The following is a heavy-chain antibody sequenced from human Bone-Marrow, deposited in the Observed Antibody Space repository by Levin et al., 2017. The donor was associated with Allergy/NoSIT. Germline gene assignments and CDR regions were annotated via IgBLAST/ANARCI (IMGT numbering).Heavy chain of an antibody. CDR3: AKAHGITMIVVVITDYYYGMDV. Sequence: PGGSLRLSCAASGFTFSSYAMSWVRQAPGKGLEWVSAISGSGGSTYYADSVKGRFTISRDNSKNTLYLQMNSLRAEDTAVYYCAKAHGITMIVVVITDYYYGMDVWGQGTTVTVSS. J-gene: IGHJ6*02. V-gene: IGHV3-23*01. CDR2: ISGSGGST. CDR1: GFTFSSYA. D-gene: IGHD3-22*01.